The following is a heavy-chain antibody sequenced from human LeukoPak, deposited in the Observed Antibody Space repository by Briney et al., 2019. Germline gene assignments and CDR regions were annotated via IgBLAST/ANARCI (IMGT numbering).Heavy chain of an antibody. V-gene: IGHV1-46*01. D-gene: IGHD3-22*01. Sequence: GASVKVSCKASGYDFTSYYMHWLRQAPGQGLEWMAIISPSNGSTSYAQKVQGRLSMTSDTSTSTVYMELRGLRSEDTAVDYCARGSSTAVVILDPYYFDSWGQGTLVTVSS. CDR2: ISPSNGST. J-gene: IGHJ4*02. CDR3: ARGSSTAVVILDPYYFDS. CDR1: GYDFTSYY.